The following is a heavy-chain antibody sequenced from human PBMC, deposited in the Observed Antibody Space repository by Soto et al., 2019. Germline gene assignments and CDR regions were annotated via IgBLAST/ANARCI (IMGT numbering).Heavy chain of an antibody. V-gene: IGHV3-53*01. J-gene: IGHJ4*02. D-gene: IGHD3-10*01. CDR1: GFTVSSNY. Sequence: GGSLRLSCAASGFTVSSNYMSWVRQAPGKGLEWVSVIYSGGSTYYADSVKGRITISRDNSKNTLYLQMNSLRAEDTAVYYCARDDGGYYFDYWGQGTLVTVSS. CDR2: IYSGGST. CDR3: ARDDGGYYFDY.